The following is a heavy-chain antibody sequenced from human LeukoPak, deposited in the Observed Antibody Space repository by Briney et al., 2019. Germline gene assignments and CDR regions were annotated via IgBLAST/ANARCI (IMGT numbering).Heavy chain of an antibody. Sequence: SETLSLTCTVSGGLISSYYWSWIRQPAGKGLEWIGRIYTSGSTNYNPSLKSRVTMSVDTSKNQFSLKLSSVTAADTAVYYCAREAGYDFWSGYYTSGWFDPWGQGTLVTVSS. V-gene: IGHV4-4*07. D-gene: IGHD3-3*01. CDR1: GGLISSYY. CDR2: IYTSGST. J-gene: IGHJ5*02. CDR3: AREAGYDFWSGYYTSGWFDP.